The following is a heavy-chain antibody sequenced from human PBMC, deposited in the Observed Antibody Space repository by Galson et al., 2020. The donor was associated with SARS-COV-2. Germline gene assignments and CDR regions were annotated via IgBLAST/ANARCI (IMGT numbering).Heavy chain of an antibody. CDR1: GNSFTSYW. CDR2: IDPSDSYT. Sequence: HGESLKISCKGSGNSFTSYWISWVRQMPGKGLEWMGRIDPSDSYTNYSPSFQGHVTIPADKSISTAYLQWSSLKASDTAMYYCARHEFYCSGGSGYLFFDDWGLGTLVTVSS. D-gene: IGHD2-15*01. J-gene: IGHJ4*02. CDR3: ARHEFYCSGGSGYLFFDD. V-gene: IGHV5-10-1*01.